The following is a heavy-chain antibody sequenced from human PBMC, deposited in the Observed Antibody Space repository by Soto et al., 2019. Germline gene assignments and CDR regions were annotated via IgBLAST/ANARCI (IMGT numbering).Heavy chain of an antibody. J-gene: IGHJ4*02. D-gene: IGHD3-9*01. CDR3: ARQIFAFDN. V-gene: IGHV1-69*01. CDR1: GGTFDHAA. Sequence: QVQLVQSGAEVKKPGSSVKVSCEAPGGTFDHAAITWVRQAPGQGLEWVGGINPMFNSTHYAQKFQGRVTITADAVTSTAFMELRGLTSDDTAVYYCARQIFAFDNWGQGTLVVVSS. CDR2: INPMFNST.